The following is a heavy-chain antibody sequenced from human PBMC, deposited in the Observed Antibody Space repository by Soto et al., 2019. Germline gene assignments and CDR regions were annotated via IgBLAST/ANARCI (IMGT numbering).Heavy chain of an antibody. D-gene: IGHD3-22*01. Sequence: QVQLQESGPGLVKPSQTLSLTCTVSGGSISSGGYYWSWIRQHPGKGLEWIGYIYYSGSTYYNPSLNNRVTISVDTSKNQFSLKLSSVTAADTAVYYCARATITMIVVKFDYWGQGTLVTVSS. CDR1: GGSISSGGYY. CDR2: IYYSGST. CDR3: ARATITMIVVKFDY. J-gene: IGHJ4*02. V-gene: IGHV4-31*03.